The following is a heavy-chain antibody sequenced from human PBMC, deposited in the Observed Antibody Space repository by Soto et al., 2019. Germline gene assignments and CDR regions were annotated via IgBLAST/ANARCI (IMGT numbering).Heavy chain of an antibody. Sequence: QVQLQESGPGLVKPSETLSLTCTVSGGSISSYYWSWIRQPAGKGLEWIGRIYTSGSTNYNPSLKSRGTMSVDTSKNQFSLKLSSVTAADTAVYYCARGGSGVWDYYYYGMDVWGQGTTVTVSS. CDR1: GGSISSYY. J-gene: IGHJ6*02. CDR3: ARGGSGVWDYYYYGMDV. V-gene: IGHV4-4*07. D-gene: IGHD3-10*01. CDR2: IYTSGST.